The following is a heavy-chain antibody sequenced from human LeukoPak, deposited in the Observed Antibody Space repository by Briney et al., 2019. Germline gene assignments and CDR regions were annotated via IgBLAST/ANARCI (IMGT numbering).Heavy chain of an antibody. Sequence: PGGSLRLSCAASGFTFSNYGMHWVRQAPGKGLEGVVVISYDGSNKYYADSVKGRFTISRDNSKNTLYLQMNSLRAEDTAVYYCANGYYYGSGSYYKEAFDIWGQGTMVTASS. CDR3: ANGYYYGSGSYYKEAFDI. CDR1: GFTFSNYG. D-gene: IGHD3-10*01. V-gene: IGHV3-30*18. CDR2: ISYDGSNK. J-gene: IGHJ3*02.